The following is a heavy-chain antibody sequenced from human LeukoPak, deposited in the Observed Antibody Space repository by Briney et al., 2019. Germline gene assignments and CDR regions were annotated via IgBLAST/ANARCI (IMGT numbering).Heavy chain of an antibody. D-gene: IGHD2-2*01. CDR1: GGSISSYY. Sequence: SETLSLTCTVSGGSISSYYWSWIRQPAGKGLEWIGRIYTSGSTTYNPSLKSRVTMSVDTSKNQFSLKLSSVTAADTAVYYCARGYCSSTDCSALAPFDYWGQGTLVAVSS. CDR3: ARGYCSSTDCSALAPFDY. CDR2: IYTSGST. J-gene: IGHJ4*02. V-gene: IGHV4-4*07.